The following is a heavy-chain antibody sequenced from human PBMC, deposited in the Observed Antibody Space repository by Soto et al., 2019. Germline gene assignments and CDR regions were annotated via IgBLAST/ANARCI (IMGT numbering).Heavy chain of an antibody. Sequence: GSLRLSCAATGFMFGAYWMSWVRQAPGKGLEWVANIKHDGNEKYYADSVKGRFTVSRDNVKNFLHLQMSSLRGDDTGVYFCVRATLSWGHYYFRGLDVWVQGTTVTVS. D-gene: IGHD3-22*01. CDR2: IKHDGNEK. CDR3: VRATLSWGHYYFRGLDV. CDR1: GFMFGAYW. J-gene: IGHJ6*02. V-gene: IGHV3-7*01.